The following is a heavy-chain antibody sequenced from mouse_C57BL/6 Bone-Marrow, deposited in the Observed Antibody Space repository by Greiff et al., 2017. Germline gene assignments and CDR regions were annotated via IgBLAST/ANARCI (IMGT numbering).Heavy chain of an antibody. CDR1: GYTFTDYE. V-gene: IGHV1-15*01. D-gene: IGHD1-1*01. J-gene: IGHJ4*01. CDR2: IDPETGGT. CDR3: TRITTVEADYAMDY. Sequence: VQLQQSGAELVRPGASVTLSCKASGYTFTDYEMHWVKQTPVHGLEWIGAIDPETGGTAYNQKFKGKAILTADKSSSTAYMELRSLTSEDSAVYYCTRITTVEADYAMDYWGQGTSVTVSS.